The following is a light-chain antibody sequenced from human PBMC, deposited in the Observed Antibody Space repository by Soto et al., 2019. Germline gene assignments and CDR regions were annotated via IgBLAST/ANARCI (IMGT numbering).Light chain of an antibody. CDR3: SSYTSSSSYV. V-gene: IGLV2-14*03. CDR1: SSDVGGYNY. CDR2: DVS. J-gene: IGLJ1*01. Sequence: QSVLTQPASVSGSPGQSITISCTGTSSDVGGYNYVSWYQHHPGKAPKLMIYDVSDRPSGVSNRFSGSKSGNTASLPISGLQAEDEAEYYCSSYTSSSSYVFGTGTKVTVL.